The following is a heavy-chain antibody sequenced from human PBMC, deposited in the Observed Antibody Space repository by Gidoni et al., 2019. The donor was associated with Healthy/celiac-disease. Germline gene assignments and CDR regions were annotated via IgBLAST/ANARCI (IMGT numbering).Heavy chain of an antibody. V-gene: IGHV4-59*01. Sequence: QVQLQESGPGLVKPSETLSLTCTAAGGSISRYYWSWIRQHPGKGLEWIGYIYYSGSTNYNPSLKSRVTISVDTSKNQFSLKLSSVTAADTAVYYCACSPYYDFWSGNYGMDVWGQGTTVTVSS. D-gene: IGHD3-3*01. CDR2: IYYSGST. CDR1: GGSISRYY. J-gene: IGHJ6*02. CDR3: ACSPYYDFWSGNYGMDV.